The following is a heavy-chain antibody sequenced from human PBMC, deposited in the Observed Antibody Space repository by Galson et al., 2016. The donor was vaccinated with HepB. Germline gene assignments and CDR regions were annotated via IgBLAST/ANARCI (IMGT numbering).Heavy chain of an antibody. V-gene: IGHV4-59*11. CDR3: AKDWGGAVAGP. CDR2: IYYSGNA. D-gene: IGHD6-19*01. Sequence: QVQLQESGPGLVKPSETLSLTCTVSGGSISSHYWSWIRQPPGKGLEWIGSIYYSGNANYNPSLKSRVTISLDTSKKHFSLKLTSVTAADTAVYYCAKDWGGAVAGPWGQGTLVTVSS. CDR1: GGSISSHY. J-gene: IGHJ4*02.